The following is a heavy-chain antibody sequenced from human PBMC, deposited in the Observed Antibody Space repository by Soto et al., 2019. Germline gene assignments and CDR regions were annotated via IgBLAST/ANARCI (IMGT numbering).Heavy chain of an antibody. V-gene: IGHV4-31*03. J-gene: IGHJ4*02. CDR1: GGSISSGGYY. D-gene: IGHD2-2*01. CDR2: IYYSGST. Sequence: SETLSLTCTVSGGSISSGGYYWSWIRQHPGKGLEWIGYIYYSGSTYYNPSPKSRVTISVDTSKNQFSLKLSSVTAADTAVYYCARDFPRRTSSDVDYWGQGTLVTVSS. CDR3: ARDFPRRTSSDVDY.